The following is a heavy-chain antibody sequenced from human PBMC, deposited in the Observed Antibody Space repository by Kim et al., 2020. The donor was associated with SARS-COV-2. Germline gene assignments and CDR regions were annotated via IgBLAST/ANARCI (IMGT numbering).Heavy chain of an antibody. CDR2: IIPIFGTG. V-gene: IGHV1-69*13. D-gene: IGHD3-10*01. Sequence: SVKVSCKASGGIFNSYAFSWVRQAPGQGLEWMGGIIPIFGTGNYAQKFQGRVTITADESTSTAYMELSSLTSEDTAVYYCASSQYYYGSGSFLAGMDVWGQGTTVTVSS. CDR1: GGIFNSYA. CDR3: ASSQYYYGSGSFLAGMDV. J-gene: IGHJ6*02.